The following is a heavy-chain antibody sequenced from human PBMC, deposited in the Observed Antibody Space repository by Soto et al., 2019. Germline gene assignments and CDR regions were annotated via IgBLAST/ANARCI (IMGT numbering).Heavy chain of an antibody. CDR3: AKDWRYYYDSSGYSDY. Sequence: QVQLVESGGGVVQPGRSLRLSCAASGFTFSSYAMHWVRQAPGKGLEWVAVISYDGSNKYYADSVKGRFTISRDNSKNTLYLQMNSLRAEDTAVYYCAKDWRYYYDSSGYSDYWGQGTLVTVSS. CDR1: GFTFSSYA. V-gene: IGHV3-30-3*01. D-gene: IGHD3-22*01. CDR2: ISYDGSNK. J-gene: IGHJ4*02.